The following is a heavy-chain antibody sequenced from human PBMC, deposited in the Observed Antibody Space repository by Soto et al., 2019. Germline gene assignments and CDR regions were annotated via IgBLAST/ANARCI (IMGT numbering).Heavy chain of an antibody. D-gene: IGHD2-15*01. V-gene: IGHV3-23*01. J-gene: IGHJ4*02. Sequence: EVQLLESGEGLVQPGGSLRLSCAASGFTFSSYAMSWVRQAPGKGLEWVSAISGSGGSTYYADSVKGRFTISRDNSKNTLYLQMNSLRAEDTAVYYCAKGGEGYCSGGSCYSPRYWGQGTLVTVSS. CDR1: GFTFSSYA. CDR3: AKGGEGYCSGGSCYSPRY. CDR2: ISGSGGST.